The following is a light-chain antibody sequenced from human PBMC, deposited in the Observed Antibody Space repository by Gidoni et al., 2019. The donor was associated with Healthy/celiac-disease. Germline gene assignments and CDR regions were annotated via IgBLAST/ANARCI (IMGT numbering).Light chain of an antibody. V-gene: IGLV2-23*01. CDR2: EGS. Sequence: QSALPRPASVSGSPGQSINISCTGTSRDVGSYNLVSWYQQHPGKAPKLMIYEGSRRPSGVSSRFSGSKSGNTASLTSSGLQAEDESDYYCCSYAGSSTWVFGGGTKRTVL. CDR1: SRDVGSYNL. J-gene: IGLJ3*02. CDR3: CSYAGSSTWV.